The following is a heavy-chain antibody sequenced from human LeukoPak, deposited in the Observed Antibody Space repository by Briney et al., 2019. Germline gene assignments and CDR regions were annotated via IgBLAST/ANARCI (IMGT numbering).Heavy chain of an antibody. D-gene: IGHD3-22*01. CDR1: GFTFSSYA. CDR3: ASARDSSGYYLY. Sequence: PGGSLRLSCAASGFTFSSYAMHWVRRAPGKGLEYVSAISSNGGSTYYANSVKGRFTISRDNSKNTLYLQMGSLRAEDMAVYYCASARDSSGYYLYWGQGTLVTVSS. CDR2: ISSNGGST. V-gene: IGHV3-64*01. J-gene: IGHJ4*02.